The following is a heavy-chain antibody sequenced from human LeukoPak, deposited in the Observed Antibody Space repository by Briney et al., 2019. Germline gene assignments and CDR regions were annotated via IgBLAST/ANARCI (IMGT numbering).Heavy chain of an antibody. CDR3: AKGYCSAGNCYFSGYFDY. Sequence: GGSLRLSCAASGFTFSSYDMSWVRQAPGKGLEWVSSISGSDDVTYYADSVKGRFTISRDNSRNTLCLHLNSLRAEGTAIYYCAKGYCSAGNCYFSGYFDYWGQGTLVTVSS. D-gene: IGHD2-15*01. V-gene: IGHV3-23*01. CDR2: ISGSDDVT. J-gene: IGHJ4*02. CDR1: GFTFSSYD.